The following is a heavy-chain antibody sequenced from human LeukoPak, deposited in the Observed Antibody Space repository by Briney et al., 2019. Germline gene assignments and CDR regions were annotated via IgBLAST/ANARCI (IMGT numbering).Heavy chain of an antibody. Sequence: PGGSLRLSCAASGFTFSSYAMSWVRQAPGKGLEWVSAISGSGGSTYYADSVKGRFTISRDNSKNTLYLQMNSLRAEDTAVYYCAKDGPNERWLQYYFDYWGQGTLVTVSS. J-gene: IGHJ4*02. V-gene: IGHV3-23*01. CDR2: ISGSGGST. CDR3: AKDGPNERWLQYYFDY. CDR1: GFTFSSYA. D-gene: IGHD5-24*01.